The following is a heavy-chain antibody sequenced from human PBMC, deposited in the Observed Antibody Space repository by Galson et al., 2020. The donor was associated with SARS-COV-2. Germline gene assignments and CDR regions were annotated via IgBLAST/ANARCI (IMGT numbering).Heavy chain of an antibody. D-gene: IGHD5-12*01. Sequence: GGSLRLSCAASGFTFSSYGMHWVRQAPGKGLEWVAVIWYDGSNKYYADSVKGRFTISRDNSKNTLYLQMNSLRAEDTAVYYCARDRGLYSGHDYGSFDYWGQGTLVTVSS. CDR2: IWYDGSNK. V-gene: IGHV3-33*01. CDR1: GFTFSSYG. J-gene: IGHJ4*02. CDR3: ARDRGLYSGHDYGSFDY.